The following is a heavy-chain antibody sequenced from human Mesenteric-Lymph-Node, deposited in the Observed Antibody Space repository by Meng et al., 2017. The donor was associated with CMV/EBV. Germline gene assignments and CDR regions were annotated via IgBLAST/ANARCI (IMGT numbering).Heavy chain of an antibody. V-gene: IGHV7-4-1*02. CDR1: GYTFTNYP. J-gene: IGHJ1*01. CDR3: ARDLSSTWSPFQH. CDR2: INTNAGNP. D-gene: IGHD2-2*01. Sequence: KASGYTFTNYPMDWVRQAPGRGLEWMGWINTNAGNPTYAQDFTGRFVFSLDTSVSTAYLQISSLKAEDTAVYYCARDLSSTWSPFQHWGQGTLVTVSS.